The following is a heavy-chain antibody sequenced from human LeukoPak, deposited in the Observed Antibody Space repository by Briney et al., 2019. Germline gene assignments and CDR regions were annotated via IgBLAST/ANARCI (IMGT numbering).Heavy chain of an antibody. D-gene: IGHD5-24*01. V-gene: IGHV4-39*01. J-gene: IGHJ2*01. CDR2: ICYSGST. CDR1: GCSISSSSYY. Sequence: PSETLSLTCTVSGCSISSSSYYWGWIRQPPGKGLEWIVSICYSGSTYYNPSLKSLITISVDTSKNQFSLKLSSVTAADTAVYYCARHGYAEMATIKSVPSSATFDLWGRGTLVTVSS. CDR3: ARHGYAEMATIKSVPSSATFDL.